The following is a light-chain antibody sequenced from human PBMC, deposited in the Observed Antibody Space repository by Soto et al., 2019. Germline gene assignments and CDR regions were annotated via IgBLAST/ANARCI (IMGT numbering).Light chain of an antibody. CDR2: DAS. V-gene: IGKV3-15*01. Sequence: EIVMTQSPATLSVSPGEGATLSCRASHSISRNLAWYQQRLGQTPRLLIYDASTRSTGIPARFSGSGSGTEFTLTISSLQSEDFAIYYCQQYKNWPRTFGQGTKVDIK. CDR1: HSISRN. J-gene: IGKJ1*01. CDR3: QQYKNWPRT.